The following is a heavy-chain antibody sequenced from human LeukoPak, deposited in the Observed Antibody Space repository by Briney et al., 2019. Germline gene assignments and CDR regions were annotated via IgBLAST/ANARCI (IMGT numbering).Heavy chain of an antibody. D-gene: IGHD3-22*01. CDR1: GGSISSGDYY. CDR3: ARDRDYYDSSGYFGSSFDI. J-gene: IGHJ3*02. CDR2: IYYSGST. Sequence: PSETLSLTCTVSGGSISSGDYYWSWIRQPPGKGLEWIGYIYYSGSTYYNPSLKSRVTISVDTSKNQFSLKLSSVTAADTAVYYCARDRDYYDSSGYFGSSFDIWGQGTMVTVSS. V-gene: IGHV4-30-4*01.